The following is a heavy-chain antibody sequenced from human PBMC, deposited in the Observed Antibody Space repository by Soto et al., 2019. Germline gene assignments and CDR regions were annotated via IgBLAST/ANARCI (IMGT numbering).Heavy chain of an antibody. CDR1: GFTISSYS. CDR2: IAWSGGSGI. D-gene: IGHD1-1*01. Sequence: EVQLVESGGALVQPGGSLRLSCAVSGFTISSYSMNWVRQAPEKGLEWISYIAWSGGSGIYYADSARGRFTISRDNAKNSLYLQMSSLRDEDTAVYYCTTSNGPLDHWGQGTLVTVSS. J-gene: IGHJ4*02. V-gene: IGHV3-48*02. CDR3: TTSNGPLDH.